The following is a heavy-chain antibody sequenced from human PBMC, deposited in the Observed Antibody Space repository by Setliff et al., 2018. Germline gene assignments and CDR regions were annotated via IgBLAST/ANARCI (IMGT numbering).Heavy chain of an antibody. J-gene: IGHJ4*02. D-gene: IGHD1-1*01. Sequence: ASVKVSCKASGYTLTTYYIHWVRQAPGQGLEWVGRVNPSNGAIHYAQNFQGRLTMTRDTSTSIVYMELNSLRFEDTAVYYCAREFPGGTKGFDYWGQGTLVTV. CDR1: GYTLTTYY. V-gene: IGHV1-46*01. CDR2: VNPSNGAI. CDR3: AREFPGGTKGFDY.